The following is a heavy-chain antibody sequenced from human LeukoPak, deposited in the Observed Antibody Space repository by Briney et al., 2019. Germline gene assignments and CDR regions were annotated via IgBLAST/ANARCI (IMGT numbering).Heavy chain of an antibody. V-gene: IGHV3-49*03. Sequence: PGGSLRLSCTTSGFSFADEALSWFRQAPGKGLEWVGFIRRKASGGAIEYAASVKCRFTISRDDSNGIAYLQMNRLRAEDTAVYYCSRAQSGGGLGYWGQGTLVTVSS. CDR1: GFSFADEA. CDR3: SRAQSGGGLGY. D-gene: IGHD6-25*01. J-gene: IGHJ4*02. CDR2: IRRKASGGAI.